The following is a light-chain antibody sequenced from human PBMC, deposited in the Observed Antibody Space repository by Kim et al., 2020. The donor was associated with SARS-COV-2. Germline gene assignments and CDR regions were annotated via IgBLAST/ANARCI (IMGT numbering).Light chain of an antibody. CDR1: QSISSN. J-gene: IGKJ5*01. CDR3: QQYNNWPIT. V-gene: IGKV3-15*01. Sequence: VSPGERATLSCRASQSISSNLAWYQQKPGQAPRRLIYGASTRATDIPARFSGSGSGTEFTLTISSLQSEDFAVYYCQQYNNWPITFGQGTRLEIK. CDR2: GAS.